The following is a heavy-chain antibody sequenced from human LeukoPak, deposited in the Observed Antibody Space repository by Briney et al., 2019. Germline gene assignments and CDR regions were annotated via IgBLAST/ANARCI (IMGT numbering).Heavy chain of an antibody. CDR1: GYSFTSYW. CDR2: IYPGDSDT. Sequence: GESLKISCKGSGYSFTSYWIGWVRQMPGKGLEWMGIIYPGDSDTRYSPSFQGQVTSSADKSISTAYLQWSSLKASDTAMYYCARFYGSGSYYTTYYYMDVWGKGTTVTISS. V-gene: IGHV5-51*01. CDR3: ARFYGSGSYYTTYYYMDV. J-gene: IGHJ6*03. D-gene: IGHD3-10*01.